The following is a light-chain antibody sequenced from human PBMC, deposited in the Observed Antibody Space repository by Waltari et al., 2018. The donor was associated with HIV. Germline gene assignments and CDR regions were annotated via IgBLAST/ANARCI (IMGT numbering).Light chain of an antibody. Sequence: HSALTQPASVSGSPGPSITISCTGTSSDVGNYNLVSWYQQHPGKAPKLIIYEVTKRPSGISNRFSGSKSGNTASLTISGLQAEDEADYYCCSYAGSPYVLGSGTKVTVL. CDR1: SSDVGNYNL. CDR2: EVT. V-gene: IGLV2-23*02. J-gene: IGLJ1*01. CDR3: CSYAGSPYV.